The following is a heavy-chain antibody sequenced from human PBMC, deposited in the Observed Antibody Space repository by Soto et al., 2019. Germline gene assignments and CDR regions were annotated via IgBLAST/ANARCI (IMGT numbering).Heavy chain of an antibody. J-gene: IGHJ4*02. Sequence: QVQLAESGGGVAQPGRSLRLSCAASGFIFRSYGMHWVRQAPGKGLEWVAFIWYDGMNKYYADSVTGRFTISRDNSKNTLYLQMDSLRAEDTAVYYCVREAEPGLLWFGNADYWGQGTLVTVSS. V-gene: IGHV3-33*01. CDR1: GFIFRSYG. D-gene: IGHD3-10*01. CDR2: IWYDGMNK. CDR3: VREAEPGLLWFGNADY.